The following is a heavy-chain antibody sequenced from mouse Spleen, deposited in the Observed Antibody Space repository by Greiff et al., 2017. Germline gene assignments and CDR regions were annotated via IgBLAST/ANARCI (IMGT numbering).Heavy chain of an antibody. CDR1: GDSITSGY. CDR3: SRGYVMDY. Sequence: EVQLQESGPSLVKPSQTLFLTCSVTGDSITSGYWNWIRKFPGSKLEFLGHITYSGSTYYSPSLISRLSITRDTSKNQFFLQLNSVTPEDTATYHCSRGYVMDYWGQGTSVTVSS. J-gene: IGHJ4*01. CDR2: ITYSGST. V-gene: IGHV3-8*02.